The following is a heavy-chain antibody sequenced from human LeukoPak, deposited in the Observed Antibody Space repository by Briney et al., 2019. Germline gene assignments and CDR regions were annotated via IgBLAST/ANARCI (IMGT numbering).Heavy chain of an antibody. V-gene: IGHV3-15*01. CDR1: GFSFITAW. CDR3: TTVQYDRSASVDH. Sequence: GGSLRLSCAASGFSFITAWLTWVRQAPGMGLEWLGRIKDKGDGGTTDYAAPVKGTFTSSRDDSINTLYVQMNNLKTEDTAVYYCTTVQYDRSASVDHWGQGTLVTVSS. D-gene: IGHD3-22*01. CDR2: IKDKGDGGTT. J-gene: IGHJ4*02.